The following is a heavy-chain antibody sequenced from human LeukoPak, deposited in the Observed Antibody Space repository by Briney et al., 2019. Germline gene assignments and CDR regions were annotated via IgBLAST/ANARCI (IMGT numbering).Heavy chain of an antibody. Sequence: GGSLRLSCAASGFTFSSYWMHWVRQAPGKGLVWVSRINTDGSITSYADSVKGRFTISRDNAKNTLYLQMNSLRAEDTAVYYCARADSTRHFDYWGQGTLVTVSS. CDR2: INTDGSIT. CDR3: ARADSTRHFDY. D-gene: IGHD2-15*01. V-gene: IGHV3-74*01. J-gene: IGHJ4*02. CDR1: GFTFSSYW.